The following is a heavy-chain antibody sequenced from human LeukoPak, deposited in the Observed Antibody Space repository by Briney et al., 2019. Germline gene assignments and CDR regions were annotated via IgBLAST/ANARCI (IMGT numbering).Heavy chain of an antibody. J-gene: IGHJ4*02. CDR1: GGSFSGYY. Sequence: SETLSLTCAVYGGSFSGYYWSWIRQPPGKGLGWIGEINHSGSTNYNPSLRSRVTISVDTSKNQFSLKLSSVTAADTAVYYCARREVLYYYVSSGAPPYFDYWGQGTLVTVSS. CDR3: ARREVLYYYVSSGAPPYFDY. D-gene: IGHD3-22*01. V-gene: IGHV4-34*01. CDR2: INHSGST.